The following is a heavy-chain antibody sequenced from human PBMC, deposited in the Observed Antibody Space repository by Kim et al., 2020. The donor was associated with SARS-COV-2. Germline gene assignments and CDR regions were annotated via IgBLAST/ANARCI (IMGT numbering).Heavy chain of an antibody. V-gene: IGHV6-1*01. Sequence: DDARSVKSRIRINPDTSKNQFSLQLNSVIPEDTAVYYCGRDIPGQKGFDVWGQGTVVTVSS. D-gene: IGHD2-21*01. CDR3: GRDIPGQKGFDV. J-gene: IGHJ3*01.